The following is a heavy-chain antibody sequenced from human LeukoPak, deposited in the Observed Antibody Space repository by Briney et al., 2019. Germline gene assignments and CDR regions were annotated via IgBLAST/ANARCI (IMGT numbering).Heavy chain of an antibody. D-gene: IGHD6-19*01. Sequence: SGTLSLTCAVSGGSISSSNWWSWVRQPPGKGLEWIGEIYHSGSTNYNPSLKSRVTISVDKSKNQFSLKLSSVTAADTAVYYCARDRQWLETEANWFDPWGQGTLVTVSS. J-gene: IGHJ5*02. CDR3: ARDRQWLETEANWFDP. V-gene: IGHV4-4*02. CDR2: IYHSGST. CDR1: GGSISSSNW.